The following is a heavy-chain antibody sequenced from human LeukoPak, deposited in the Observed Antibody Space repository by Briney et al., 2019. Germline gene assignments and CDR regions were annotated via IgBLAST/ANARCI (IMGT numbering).Heavy chain of an antibody. Sequence: ASVNVSYKASGYTFTGYYMHWVGQAPGQGLKWLGWINPNSGGTHYAQKFQGRVTMTRDTSINTAYMELSRLRSDDTAVYYCATGPYSSSWVPFDYWGQGSLVSVSS. CDR2: INPNSGGT. CDR3: ATGPYSSSWVPFDY. V-gene: IGHV1-2*02. J-gene: IGHJ4*02. CDR1: GYTFTGYY. D-gene: IGHD6-13*01.